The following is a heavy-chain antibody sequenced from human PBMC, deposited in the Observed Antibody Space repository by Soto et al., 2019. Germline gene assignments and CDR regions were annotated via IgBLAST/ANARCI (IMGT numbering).Heavy chain of an antibody. CDR3: ARGSAYYDFWSGFSGNWFDP. J-gene: IGHJ5*02. CDR1: GGSISSYY. D-gene: IGHD3-3*01. CDR2: IYYSGST. Sequence: SETLSLTCTVSGGSISSYYWSWIRQPPGKGLEWIGYIYYSGSTNYNPSLKSRVTISVDTSKNQFSLKLSSVTAADTAVYYCARGSAYYDFWSGFSGNWFDPWGQGTLVNVSS. V-gene: IGHV4-59*01.